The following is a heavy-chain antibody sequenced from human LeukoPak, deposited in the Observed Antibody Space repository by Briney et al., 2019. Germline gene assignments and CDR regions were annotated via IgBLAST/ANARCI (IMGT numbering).Heavy chain of an antibody. V-gene: IGHV3-23*01. CDR1: GFTFSSYA. CDR3: ASPSGWYEPIDY. Sequence: PGGSLRLSCAASGFTFSSYAMSWVRQAPGKGLEWVSAISGSSGSTYYANSVKGRFTISRDNSKNTLYLQMNSLRAEDKAVYYCASPSGWYEPIDYWGQGTLVTVSS. CDR2: ISGSSGST. J-gene: IGHJ4*02. D-gene: IGHD6-19*01.